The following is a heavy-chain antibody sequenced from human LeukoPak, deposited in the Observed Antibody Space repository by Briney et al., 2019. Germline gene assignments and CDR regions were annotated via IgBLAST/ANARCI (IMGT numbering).Heavy chain of an antibody. CDR1: GFTFSSYW. J-gene: IGHJ3*02. CDR3: ARDYGSGSYSAFDI. Sequence: QAGGSLRLSCAASGFTFSSYWMSWVRQAPGKGLEWVANIKQDGSEKYYVDSVKGRFTISRDNAKNSLYLQMNSLRAEDTAVYYCARDYGSGSYSAFDIWGQGTMVTVSS. D-gene: IGHD3-10*01. V-gene: IGHV3-7*01. CDR2: IKQDGSEK.